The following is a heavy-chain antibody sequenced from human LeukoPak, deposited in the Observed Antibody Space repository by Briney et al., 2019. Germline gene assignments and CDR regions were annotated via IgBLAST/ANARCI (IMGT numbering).Heavy chain of an antibody. J-gene: IGHJ4*02. D-gene: IGHD3-16*02. Sequence: PGGSLRLSCAASGFTFDDYAMHWVRQGPGKGLEWVSLISGDGSSTYHADSVKGRFTISRDNSKNSLYLQMNSLKTEDTAFYYCANMLSDYWGQGNLVTVSS. CDR3: ANMLSDY. V-gene: IGHV3-43*02. CDR1: GFTFDDYA. CDR2: ISGDGSST.